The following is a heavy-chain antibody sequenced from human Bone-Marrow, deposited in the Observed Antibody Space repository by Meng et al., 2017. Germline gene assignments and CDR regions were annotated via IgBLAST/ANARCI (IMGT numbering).Heavy chain of an antibody. CDR1: GGSFSGYY. CDR3: ARVICSGGSCYVLDY. CDR2: INHSGST. Sequence: GSLRLSCAVYGGSFSGYYWSWIRQPPGKGLEWIGEINHSGSTNYNPSLKSRVTISVDTSKNQFSLKLSSVTAADTAVYYCARVICSGGSCYVLDYWGQGTLVTVSS. J-gene: IGHJ4*02. V-gene: IGHV4-34*01. D-gene: IGHD2-15*01.